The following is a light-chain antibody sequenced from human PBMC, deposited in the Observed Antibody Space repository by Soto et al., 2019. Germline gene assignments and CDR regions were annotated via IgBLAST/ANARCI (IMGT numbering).Light chain of an antibody. Sequence: EIVMTQSPAILFVSPGERATLSCRASQTVSDYLAWYQQKPGQAPRLLIYGASTRATMIPARFSGSGSATKYTLTISSLQSEDSAIYYCQQYHDWPPITFGHGTQV. CDR3: QQYHDWPPIT. J-gene: IGKJ3*01. CDR2: GAS. CDR1: QTVSDY. V-gene: IGKV3-15*01.